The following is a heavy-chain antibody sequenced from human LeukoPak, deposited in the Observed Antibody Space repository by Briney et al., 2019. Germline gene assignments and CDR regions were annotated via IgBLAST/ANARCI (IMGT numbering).Heavy chain of an antibody. Sequence: GGSLRLSCAASGFTFSSYWMSWVRQAPEKGLEWVANISQDGGEKYYVDSVRGRFTISRDNANNSLSLQMNSLRAEDTAVYYCARGGYGSGSYGDYWGQGTLVTVSS. V-gene: IGHV3-7*03. CDR2: ISQDGGEK. J-gene: IGHJ4*02. CDR3: ARGGYGSGSYGDY. D-gene: IGHD3-10*01. CDR1: GFTFSSYW.